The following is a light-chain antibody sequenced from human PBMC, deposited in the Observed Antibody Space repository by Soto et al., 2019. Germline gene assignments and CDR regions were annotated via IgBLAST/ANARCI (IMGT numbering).Light chain of an antibody. CDR3: VQNLQTPFT. J-gene: IGKJ3*01. V-gene: IGKV2-28*01. Sequence: DIVVTQSPLSLSVTPGEAAPISCRSSQSLLHSNGYTYLDWYLQKPGQSPHLLVYLGSNRASGVPDRFSGSGSGTDFTLTISRVEAEDVGVYYCVQNLQTPFTFGPGTKVEIK. CDR1: QSLLHSNGYTY. CDR2: LGS.